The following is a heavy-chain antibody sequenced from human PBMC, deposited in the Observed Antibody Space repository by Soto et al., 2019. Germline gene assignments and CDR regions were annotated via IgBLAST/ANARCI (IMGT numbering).Heavy chain of an antibody. CDR1: GFTFSSYA. D-gene: IGHD4-17*01. CDR3: AKRDYGDYEGPYYYYYYMDV. V-gene: IGHV3-23*01. J-gene: IGHJ6*03. Sequence: GGSLRLSCAASGFTFSSYAMSWVRQAPGKGLEWVSAISGSGGSTYYADSVKGRFTISRDNPKNTLYLQMNSLRAEDTAVYYCAKRDYGDYEGPYYYYYYMDVWGKGTTVTVSS. CDR2: ISGSGGST.